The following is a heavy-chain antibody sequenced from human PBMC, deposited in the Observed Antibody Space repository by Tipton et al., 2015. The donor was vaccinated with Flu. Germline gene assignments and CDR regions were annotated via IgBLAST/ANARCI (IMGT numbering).Heavy chain of an antibody. CDR3: TFYVVVVPAAYFDY. CDR2: IRSKAYGGTT. J-gene: IGHJ4*02. V-gene: IGHV3-49*04. Sequence: SLRLSCTASGFTFGDYAMSWVRQAPGKGLGWVGFIRSKAYGGTTEYAASVKGRFTISRDDSQSIAYLQMNSLKTEDTAVYYCTFYVVVVPAAYFDYWGQGTLVTVSS. CDR1: GFTFGDYA. D-gene: IGHD2-2*01.